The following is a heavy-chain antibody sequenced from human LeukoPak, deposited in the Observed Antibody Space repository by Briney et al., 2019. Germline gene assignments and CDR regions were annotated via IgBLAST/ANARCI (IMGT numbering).Heavy chain of an antibody. CDR1: GGSISSGGYY. CDR3: ARGYNWNYAHPFDY. V-gene: IGHV4-31*03. D-gene: IGHD1-7*01. J-gene: IGHJ4*02. CDR2: IYYSGST. Sequence: SETLSLTCTVSGGSISSGGYYWSWIRQHPGKGLEWIGYIYYSGSTYYNPSLKSRVTISVDTSKNQFSLKLSSVTAADTAVYYCARGYNWNYAHPFDYWGQGTLVTVSS.